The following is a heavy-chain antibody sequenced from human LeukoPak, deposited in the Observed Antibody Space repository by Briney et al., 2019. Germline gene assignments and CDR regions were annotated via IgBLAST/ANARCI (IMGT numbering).Heavy chain of an antibody. CDR1: GGSISSSSYY. D-gene: IGHD2-2*01. CDR3: ARHLGYCSSTSCYADKVDY. Sequence: SETLSLTCTVSGGSISSSSYYWGWIRQPTGKGLEWIGSIYYSGSTYYNPSLKSRVTISVDTSKNQFSLKLSSVTAADTAVYYCARHLGYCSSTSCYADKVDYWGQGTLVTVSS. V-gene: IGHV4-39*01. CDR2: IYYSGST. J-gene: IGHJ4*02.